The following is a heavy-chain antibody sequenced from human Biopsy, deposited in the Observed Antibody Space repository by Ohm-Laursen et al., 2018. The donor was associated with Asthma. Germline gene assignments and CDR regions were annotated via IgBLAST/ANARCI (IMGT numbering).Heavy chain of an antibody. CDR2: VSSDGHNK. CDR3: ARQSGQDYGDSSGFDI. V-gene: IGHV3-30*03. J-gene: IGHJ3*02. Sequence: SLRLSCTASGFVFSQCGMHWVRQGPGKGLEWVALVSSDGHNKYYEDTVKGRFTISRDNSRNRLYLQINRLTVEDSAVYFCARQSGQDYGDSSGFDIWGQGTKVAVSS. CDR1: GFVFSQCG. D-gene: IGHD3-22*01.